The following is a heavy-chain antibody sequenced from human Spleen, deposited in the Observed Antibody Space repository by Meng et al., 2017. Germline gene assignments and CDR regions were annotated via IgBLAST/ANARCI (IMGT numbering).Heavy chain of an antibody. CDR2: IYHSGST. CDR1: GGSISSNNW. D-gene: IGHD3-10*01. J-gene: IGHJ5*02. V-gene: IGHV4-4*02. CDR3: ASQVFSGLNWFGP. Sequence: QGPLQAWGPGLVKPSGALSLTCAFSGGSISSNNWWSWVRQPPGKGLEWIGEIYHSGSTNYNPSLKSRVTMSVDKSKNQFSLKLSSVTAADTAVYYCASQVFSGLNWFGPWGQGTLVTVSS.